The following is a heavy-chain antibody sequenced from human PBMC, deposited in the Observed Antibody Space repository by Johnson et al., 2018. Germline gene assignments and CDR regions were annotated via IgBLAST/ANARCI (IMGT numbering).Heavy chain of an antibody. Sequence: VQLVHSGGGLVQPGGSLRLSCAASGFTFSSYAMSWVRQAPGKGLEWVGFIRSKAYGGTTEYAASVKGRFTIYRDDSKSMAYLQRNSLKTEDTAVYYCPRERGVHDYGDLDACDSWGQGTMVTVSS. D-gene: IGHD4-17*01. CDR3: PRERGVHDYGDLDACDS. CDR1: GFTFSSYA. CDR2: IRSKAYGGTT. V-gene: IGHV3-49*04. J-gene: IGHJ3*02.